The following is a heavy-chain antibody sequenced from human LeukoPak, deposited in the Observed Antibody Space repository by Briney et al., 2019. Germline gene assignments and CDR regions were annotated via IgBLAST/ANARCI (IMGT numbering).Heavy chain of an antibody. V-gene: IGHV5-51*01. Sequence: GESLKISCKGSGYSFTSYWIGWVRQMPGKGLEWMGIIYPGDSYTRYSPSFQGPVTISDDKSISTAYLQWSSLKASDTAMYYCARLERGRYSYGSFDYWGQGTLVTVSS. J-gene: IGHJ4*02. CDR1: GYSFTSYW. CDR3: ARLERGRYSYGSFDY. CDR2: IYPGDSYT. D-gene: IGHD5-18*01.